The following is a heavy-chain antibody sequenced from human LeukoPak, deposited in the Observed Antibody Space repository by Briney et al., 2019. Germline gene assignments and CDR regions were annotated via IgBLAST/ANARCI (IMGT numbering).Heavy chain of an antibody. CDR2: IYYSGST. D-gene: IGHD4-17*01. J-gene: IGHJ4*02. V-gene: IGHV4-59*01. CDR1: GGSISSYY. CDR3: ARVFYGRHGGFDY. Sequence: SEILSLTCTVSGGSISSYYWSWIRQPPGKGLEWIGYIYYSGSTNYNPSLKSRVTISVDTSKNQFSLKLSSVTAADTAVYYCARVFYGRHGGFDYWGQGTLVTVSS.